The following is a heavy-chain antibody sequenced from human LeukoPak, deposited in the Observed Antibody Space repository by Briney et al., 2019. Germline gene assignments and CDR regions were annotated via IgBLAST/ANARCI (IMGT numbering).Heavy chain of an antibody. V-gene: IGHV1-24*01. D-gene: IGHD3-16*02. J-gene: IGHJ4*02. CDR1: GGTFSSYA. CDR3: ATPGAVSGSYPYFDY. CDR2: FDPEDGET. Sequence: ASVKVSCKASGGTFSSYAISWVRQAPGKGLEWMGGFDPEDGETIYAQKFQGRVTMTEDTSTDTAYMELSSLRSEDTAVYYCATPGAVSGSYPYFDYWGQGTLVTVSS.